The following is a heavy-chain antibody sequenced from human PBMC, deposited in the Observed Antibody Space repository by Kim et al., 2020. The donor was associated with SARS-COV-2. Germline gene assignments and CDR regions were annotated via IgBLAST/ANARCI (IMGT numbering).Heavy chain of an antibody. V-gene: IGHV3-23*01. Sequence: STYYADAVKGRFTISRDTSKTTLYLQMNRLRAEDTAVYYCAKDPESGFDYWGQGTLGTVSS. CDR3: AKDPESGFDY. D-gene: IGHD3-10*01. J-gene: IGHJ4*02. CDR2: ST.